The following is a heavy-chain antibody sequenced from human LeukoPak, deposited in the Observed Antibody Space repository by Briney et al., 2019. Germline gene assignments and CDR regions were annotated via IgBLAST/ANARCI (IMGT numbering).Heavy chain of an antibody. J-gene: IGHJ5*02. V-gene: IGHV1-2*06. D-gene: IGHD3-3*01. CDR3: ARDSGFWSGHSRYNWFDP. CDR1: GYTFTGYY. Sequence: EGSVKVSCKASGYTFTGYYMHWVRQAPGQGLELMGRINPNSGGTNYAQKFQGRATMTRDTSISTAYMELSRLRSGDTAVYYCARDSGFWSGHSRYNWFDPWGQGTLVTVSS. CDR2: INPNSGGT.